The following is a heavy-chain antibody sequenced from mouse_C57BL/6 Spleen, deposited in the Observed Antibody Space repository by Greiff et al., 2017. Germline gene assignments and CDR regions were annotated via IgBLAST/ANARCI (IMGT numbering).Heavy chain of an antibody. CDR1: GFTFSSYA. J-gene: IGHJ2*01. V-gene: IGHV5-4*01. CDR3: ARDDGYYPYYFDY. D-gene: IGHD2-3*01. CDR2: ISDGGSYT. Sequence: EVMLVESGGGLVKPGGSLKLSCAASGFTFSSYAMSWVRQTPEKRLEWVATISDGGSYTYYPENVKGRFTISRDNAKNNLYLQMSHLKSEDTAMYYCARDDGYYPYYFDYWGQGTTLTVSS.